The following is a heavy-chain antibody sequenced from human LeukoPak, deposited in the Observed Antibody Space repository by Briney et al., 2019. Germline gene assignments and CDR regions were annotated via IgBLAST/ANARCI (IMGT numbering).Heavy chain of an antibody. CDR1: GYTLTELS. CDR3: ATDGKAVAVAAYYYGMDV. J-gene: IGHJ6*02. CDR2: FDPEDGET. V-gene: IGHV1-24*01. Sequence: ASVKVSCKVSGYTLTELSMHWVRQAPGKGLEWMGGFDPEDGETIYAQKFQGRVTMTEDTSTDTAYMELSSLRSEDTAVYYCATDGKAVAVAAYYYGMDVWGQGTTVTVSS. D-gene: IGHD6-19*01.